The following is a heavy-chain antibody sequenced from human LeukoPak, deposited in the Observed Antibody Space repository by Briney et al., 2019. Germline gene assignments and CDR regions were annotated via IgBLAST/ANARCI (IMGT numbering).Heavy chain of an antibody. CDR1: GYTFTGYY. CDR3: ARDGTETGIAAAGIKFDP. D-gene: IGHD6-13*01. CDR2: INPNSGGT. J-gene: IGHJ5*02. V-gene: IGHV1-2*02. Sequence: ASVKVSCKASGYTFTGYYMHWVRQAPGQGLEWMGWINPNSGGTNYAQKFQGRVTMTRDTSISTAYMELSRLRSDDMAVYYCARDGTETGIAAAGIKFDPWGQGTLVTVSS.